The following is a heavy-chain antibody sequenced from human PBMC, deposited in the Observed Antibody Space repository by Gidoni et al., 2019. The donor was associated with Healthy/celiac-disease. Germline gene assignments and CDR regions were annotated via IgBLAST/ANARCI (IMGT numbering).Heavy chain of an antibody. D-gene: IGHD3-9*01. CDR2: IYWNDDK. J-gene: IGHJ3*02. V-gene: IGHV2-5*01. CDR1: GFSLSTSGVG. Sequence: QIPLQQSGPTLVKPTQTLTLTCTFSGFSLSTSGVGVGWIRQPPGKALEWLALIYWNDDKRDSPSLKRRLTITKDTSKNQVVLTRTKMDPVDTATYYGAHRDYDILTGYYLDAFDIWGQGTMVTVSS. CDR3: AHRDYDILTGYYLDAFDI.